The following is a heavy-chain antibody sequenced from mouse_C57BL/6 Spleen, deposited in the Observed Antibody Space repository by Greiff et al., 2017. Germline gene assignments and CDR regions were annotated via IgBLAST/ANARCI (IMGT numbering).Heavy chain of an antibody. CDR1: GYTFTSYW. J-gene: IGHJ4*01. V-gene: IGHV1-55*01. CDR2: IYPGSGST. Sequence: VQLQQPGAELVKPGASVKMSCKASGYTFTSYWITWVKQRPGQGLEWIGDIYPGSGSTNYNEKFKSKATLTVDTSSSTAYMQISSLTSEDSAVYCCARHYDYDFSMDYWGQGTSVTVSS. CDR3: ARHYDYDFSMDY. D-gene: IGHD2-4*01.